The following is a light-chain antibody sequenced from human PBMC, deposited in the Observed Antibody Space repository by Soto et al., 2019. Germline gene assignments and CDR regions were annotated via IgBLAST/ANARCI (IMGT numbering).Light chain of an antibody. CDR1: QDISNY. J-gene: IGKJ2*01. Sequence: DIQMTQSPASLSASVGDRVTITCQASQDISNYLNWYQQKAGKAPKLLIYDTSELHTGVPSRFSGSGSGTEFIFTISSRQREDIATYYCQQYDKLVSFGQGTKLEIK. CDR2: DTS. CDR3: QQYDKLVS. V-gene: IGKV1-33*01.